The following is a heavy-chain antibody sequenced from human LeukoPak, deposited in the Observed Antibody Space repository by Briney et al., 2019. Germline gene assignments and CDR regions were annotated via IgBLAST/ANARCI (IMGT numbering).Heavy chain of an antibody. J-gene: IGHJ3*02. CDR1: GDSISNYY. Sequence: SETLSLTCTVSGDSISNYYWSWIRQPPGKGLEWIGYIYYSGSTNYNPSLKSRATISLDTTKNQFSLKLRSVTAADTAAYYCARDWNYYGSSGYLAGLAFDIWGQGTMVTVSS. CDR2: IYYSGST. V-gene: IGHV4-59*01. D-gene: IGHD3-22*01. CDR3: ARDWNYYGSSGYLAGLAFDI.